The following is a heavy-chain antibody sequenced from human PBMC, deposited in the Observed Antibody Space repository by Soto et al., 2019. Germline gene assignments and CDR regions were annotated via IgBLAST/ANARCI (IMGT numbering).Heavy chain of an antibody. CDR2: INAGNGNT. CDR1: GYTFISYG. J-gene: IGHJ4*02. D-gene: IGHD2-21*02. V-gene: IGHV1-3*01. Sequence: ASVKVSCKASGYTFISYGIHWVRQAPGQRLEWMGWINAGNGNTKYSQKFQGRVTITRDTSASTAYMELSSLRSEDTAVYYCARSFVVVTYPDYWGQGTLVTVSS. CDR3: ARSFVVVTYPDY.